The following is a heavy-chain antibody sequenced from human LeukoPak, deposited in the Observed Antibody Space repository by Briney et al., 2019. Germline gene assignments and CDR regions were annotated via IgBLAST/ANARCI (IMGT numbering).Heavy chain of an antibody. CDR1: GYTFTVYY. D-gene: IGHD6-19*01. CDR3: ARDAVAEAVAGTHFDY. CDR2: INPNSGGT. V-gene: IGHV1-2*02. J-gene: IGHJ4*02. Sequence: ASVKVSFKASGYTFTVYYMHWVRQAPGQGREWMGWINPNSGGTNYAQKFQGRVTMTRDTSISTAYMELSRLRSDDTAVYYCARDAVAEAVAGTHFDYWGQGTLVTVSS.